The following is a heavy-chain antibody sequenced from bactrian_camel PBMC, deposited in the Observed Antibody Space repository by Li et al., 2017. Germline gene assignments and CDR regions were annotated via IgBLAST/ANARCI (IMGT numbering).Heavy chain of an antibody. CDR2: IASEGPV. D-gene: IGHD2*01. CDR1: GFDGPT. Sequence: HVQLVESGGGSVQAGGSLRLSCTASGFDGPTMAWYRQAPGNGCELVSTIASEGPVYTADSVKGRFTISVDYADRNTLYLEMNSLKPEDTAMYYCAADFGPYCSGPYLARRANFEGQGTQVTVS. V-gene: IGHV3S55*01. J-gene: IGHJ4*01.